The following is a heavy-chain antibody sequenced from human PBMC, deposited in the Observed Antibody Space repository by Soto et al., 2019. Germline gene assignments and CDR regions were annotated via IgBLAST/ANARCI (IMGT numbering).Heavy chain of an antibody. D-gene: IGHD2-2*01. CDR3: ARDPYWSSTGCYAAFDI. Sequence: QVQLVESGGGVVQPGRSLRLSCAASGFTFSSYGMHWVRQAPGKGLEWVAVIWYDGSNKYYADSVKGRFTISRDNSKNTLYLQMNCLKAEDTAVYYCARDPYWSSTGCYAAFDIWGQVTMVTVSS. J-gene: IGHJ3*02. CDR1: GFTFSSYG. V-gene: IGHV3-33*01. CDR2: IWYDGSNK.